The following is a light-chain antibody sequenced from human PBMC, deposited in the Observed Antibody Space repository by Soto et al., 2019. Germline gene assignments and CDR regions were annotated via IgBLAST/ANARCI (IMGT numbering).Light chain of an antibody. CDR3: QQFNSYPRT. CDR1: QGISSL. Sequence: DIQLTQSPSFLSASVGDRVTITCRASQGISSLLAWYQQKPGKAPNVLIYATSTLQSGVPSRFSGSGSGTEFTLTISSLQPEDFATYYCQQFNSYPRTFGQGTKVEVK. V-gene: IGKV1-9*01. J-gene: IGKJ1*01. CDR2: ATS.